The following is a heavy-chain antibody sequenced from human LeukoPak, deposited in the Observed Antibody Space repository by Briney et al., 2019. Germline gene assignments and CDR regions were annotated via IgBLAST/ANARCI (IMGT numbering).Heavy chain of an antibody. CDR3: ASGDDYFDY. CDR1: GFTFSSYE. J-gene: IGHJ4*02. CDR2: ISSSGSTI. D-gene: IGHD7-27*01. V-gene: IGHV3-48*03. Sequence: GGSLRLSCAASGFTFSSYEMNWVRQAPGKGLEWVSYISSSGSTIYYADSVKGRFTISRDNAKNSLYLQMNNLRAEDTAVYYCASGDDYFDYWGQGTLVTVSS.